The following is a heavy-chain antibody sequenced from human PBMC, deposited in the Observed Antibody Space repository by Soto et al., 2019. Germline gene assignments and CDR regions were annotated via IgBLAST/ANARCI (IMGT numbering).Heavy chain of an antibody. V-gene: IGHV1-18*01. CDR3: ARGGYYDSSGARNYHYYGMDV. J-gene: IGHJ6*02. CDR1: GYTFSSYG. D-gene: IGHD3-22*01. CDR2: ISPYNDDT. Sequence: ASVKVSCKASGYTFSSYGITWVRQAPGQGLEWLGWISPYNDDTKYAQRLQGRVTTTTDTSTRTAYMDIRGLRSDDTAIYYCARGGYYDSSGARNYHYYGMDVWGQGTTVTVS.